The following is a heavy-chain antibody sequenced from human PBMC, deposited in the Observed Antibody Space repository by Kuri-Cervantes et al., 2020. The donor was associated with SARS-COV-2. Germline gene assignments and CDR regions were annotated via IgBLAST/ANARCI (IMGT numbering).Heavy chain of an antibody. D-gene: IGHD5-18*01. J-gene: IGHJ4*02. Sequence: GGSLRLSCAASGFTFSSYAMHWVRQAPGKGLEWVAVISYDGSNKYYADSVKGRFTISRDNSKNTLYLQMNSLRAEDTAVYYCAKGGYSYGYAGHFDYWGQGTLVTVSS. V-gene: IGHV3-30*04. CDR2: ISYDGSNK. CDR1: GFTFSSYA. CDR3: AKGGYSYGYAGHFDY.